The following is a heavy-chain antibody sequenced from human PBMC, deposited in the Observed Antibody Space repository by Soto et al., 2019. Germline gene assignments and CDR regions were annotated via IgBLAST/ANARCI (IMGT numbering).Heavy chain of an antibody. CDR3: ERVPDYFDY. J-gene: IGHJ4*02. CDR1: GGSISSYY. CDR2: IYYSGST. V-gene: IGHV4-59*01. Sequence: SETLSLTCTVSGGSISSYYWSWIRQPPGKGLEWIGYIYYSGSTNYNPSLKSRVTISVDTSKNQFSLKLSSVTAADTAVYYCERVPDYFDYWGQGTLVTVSS.